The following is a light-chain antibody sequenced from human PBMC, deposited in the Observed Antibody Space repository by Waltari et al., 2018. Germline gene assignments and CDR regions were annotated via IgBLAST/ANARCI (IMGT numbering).Light chain of an antibody. CDR1: ENINIW. CDR3: QQYNTFPRT. J-gene: IGKJ1*01. CDR2: KAS. Sequence: TCRASENINIWLAWFQQKPGKAPNLLIYKASTLESGVPSRFSGSGFGTEFTLTISSLQPNDFATYYCQQYNTFPRTFGQGTRVEI. V-gene: IGKV1-5*03.